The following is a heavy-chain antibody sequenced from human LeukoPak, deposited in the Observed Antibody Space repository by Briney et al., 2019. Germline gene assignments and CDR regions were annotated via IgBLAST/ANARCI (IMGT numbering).Heavy chain of an antibody. CDR3: ARGGTFIRGVISTLYYFDY. J-gene: IGHJ4*02. D-gene: IGHD3-10*01. CDR1: GFTFSSYW. Sequence: GGSLRLSCAASGFTFSSYWMHWVRQAPGKGLVWVSRINSDGSSTSYADSVKGRFTISRDNAKNTLYLQMNSLRAEDTAVYYCARGGTFIRGVISTLYYFDYWGQGTLVTVSS. V-gene: IGHV3-74*01. CDR2: INSDGSST.